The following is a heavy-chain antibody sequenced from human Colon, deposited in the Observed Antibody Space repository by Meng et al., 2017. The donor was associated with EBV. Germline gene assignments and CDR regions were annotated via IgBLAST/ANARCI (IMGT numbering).Heavy chain of an antibody. J-gene: IGHJ5*02. CDR1: GGSFSGYY. D-gene: IGHD3-10*01. CDR2: INHSGST. CDR3: ARGLAWFRELLSINWFDP. V-gene: IGHV4-34*02. Sequence: QVQVQQWGAGRLKPSENLSLTCAVYGGSFSGYYWTWIRQPPGKGLEWIGEINHSGSTNYNPSLKSRVTISVDTSKNQFSLKLSSVTAADSAVYYCARGLAWFRELLSINWFDPWGQGTLVTVSS.